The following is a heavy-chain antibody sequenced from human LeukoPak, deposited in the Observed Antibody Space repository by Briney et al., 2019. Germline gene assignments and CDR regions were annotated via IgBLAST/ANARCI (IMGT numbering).Heavy chain of an antibody. D-gene: IGHD4-23*01. Sequence: SETLSLTCAVYGGSFSGYYWSWIRQPPGKGLEWIGEINHSGSTNYNPSLKSRVTISVDTSKNQFSLKLSSVTAADTAVYYCAQTDDYGGHFDYWGQGTLVTVSS. CDR1: GGSFSGYY. CDR2: INHSGST. V-gene: IGHV4-34*01. CDR3: AQTDDYGGHFDY. J-gene: IGHJ4*02.